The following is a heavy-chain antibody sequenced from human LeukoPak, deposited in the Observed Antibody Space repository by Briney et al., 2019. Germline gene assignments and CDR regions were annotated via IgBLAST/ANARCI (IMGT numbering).Heavy chain of an antibody. J-gene: IGHJ3*02. CDR2: IRYDGSNK. CDR1: GFTFSSYG. CDR3: AKAQYYYGSGRYAFDI. D-gene: IGHD3-10*01. Sequence: PGGSLRLSCAASGFTFSSYGMHWVRQAPGKGLEWVAFIRYDGSNKYYADSVKGQFTISRDNSKNTLYLQMNSLRAEDTAVYYCAKAQYYYGSGRYAFDIWGQGTMVTVSS. V-gene: IGHV3-30*02.